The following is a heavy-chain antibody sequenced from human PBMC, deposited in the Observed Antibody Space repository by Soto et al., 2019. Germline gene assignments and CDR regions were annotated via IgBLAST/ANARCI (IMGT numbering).Heavy chain of an antibody. Sequence: QVQLQESGPGLVKPSQTLSLTCTVSGGSISCGGYYWSWIRQHPGKGLEWIGYIYYSGSTYYNPSLKSRVTISVDTSKNQFSLKLSSVTAADTAVYYCARAETRTIFGVVTTIDYWGQGTLVTVSS. V-gene: IGHV4-31*03. J-gene: IGHJ4*02. CDR3: ARAETRTIFGVVTTIDY. D-gene: IGHD3-3*01. CDR2: IYYSGST. CDR1: GGSISCGGYY.